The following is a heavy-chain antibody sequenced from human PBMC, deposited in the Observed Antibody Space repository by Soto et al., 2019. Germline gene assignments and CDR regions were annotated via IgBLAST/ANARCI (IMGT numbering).Heavy chain of an antibody. J-gene: IGHJ5*02. Sequence: PGGSLRLSCSASGFTFSSYAMHWVRQAPGKGLEYVSAISSNGGSTYYADSVKGRFTISRDNSKNTLYLQMSSLRAEDTAVYYCVKDIIAAAGTDWFDPWGQGTLVTVSS. CDR2: ISSNGGST. D-gene: IGHD6-13*01. CDR3: VKDIIAAAGTDWFDP. V-gene: IGHV3-64D*06. CDR1: GFTFSSYA.